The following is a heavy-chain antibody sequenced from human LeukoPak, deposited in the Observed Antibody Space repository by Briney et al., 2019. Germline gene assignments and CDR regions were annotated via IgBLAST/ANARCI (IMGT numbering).Heavy chain of an antibody. CDR2: ISYEGGNK. D-gene: IGHD3-3*01. J-gene: IGHJ6*03. CDR1: RTTFIHYW. V-gene: IGHV3-30*03. CDR3: ARDQSARDYYYYMDV. Sequence: GGSLRLSCAASRTTFIHYWMSWVRQAPGKGLEWVAVISYEGGNKFYADSVKGRFTISRDNSKNTVYLEMDNLRPEDTAVYYCARDQSARDYYYYMDVWGKGSTVTVSS.